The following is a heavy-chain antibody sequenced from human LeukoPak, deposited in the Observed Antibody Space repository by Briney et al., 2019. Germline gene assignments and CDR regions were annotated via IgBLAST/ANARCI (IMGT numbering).Heavy chain of an antibody. CDR3: ARQLKGLLDS. J-gene: IGHJ4*02. Sequence: SETLSLTCSVSGGAVTDSKYWTWIRLPPGNRLEWIGYISNGGSTEYNPSLKNRVTISLDTSKNQFSLKLISVTAADRAIYYCARQLKGLLDSWGQGTLVTVSS. CDR2: ISNGGST. CDR1: GGAVTDSKY. V-gene: IGHV4-59*08.